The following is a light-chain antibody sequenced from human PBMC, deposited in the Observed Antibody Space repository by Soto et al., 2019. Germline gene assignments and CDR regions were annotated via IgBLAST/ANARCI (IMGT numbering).Light chain of an antibody. CDR3: QHYDDYSRT. J-gene: IGKJ1*01. CDR2: DAS. CDR1: QSISSS. Sequence: DIQMTHSPSTLSASVGDIVAITCRASQSISSSLAWYQQKPGKAPKLLIYDASSLESGVPSRFSGSGSGTEFTLSISSLQPYDFATYYCQHYDDYSRTFGQGTKVDIK. V-gene: IGKV1-5*01.